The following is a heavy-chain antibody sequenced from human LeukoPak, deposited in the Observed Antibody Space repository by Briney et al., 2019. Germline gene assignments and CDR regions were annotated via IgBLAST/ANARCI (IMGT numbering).Heavy chain of an antibody. D-gene: IGHD3-9*01. CDR1: GYMFNLYG. V-gene: IGHV1-18*01. CDR2: TSVNNGDT. Sequence: ASVKVFCNASGYMFNLYGISWGRQAPGQGLEWMAWTSVNNGDTKYGQKFQGRVTVTTDTSTSTVYLELRSLRPDDTAVYYCVRDQYLNVMTGFDEWGQGTLVTVSS. CDR3: VRDQYLNVMTGFDE. J-gene: IGHJ4*02.